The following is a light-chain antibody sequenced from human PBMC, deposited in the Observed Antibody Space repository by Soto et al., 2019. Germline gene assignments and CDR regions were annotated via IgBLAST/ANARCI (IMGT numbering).Light chain of an antibody. CDR2: AAS. Sequence: DVQMTQYPSSLSASIGDRVTITCRASRGINNYLAWYQQKPGKVPNLLIEAASTLQSGVPSRFSGGGFARDFTRTFSSLQPEDVATYSCEESDCVPWTFGQGTKVYIK. J-gene: IGKJ1*01. V-gene: IGKV1-27*01. CDR1: RGINNY. CDR3: EESDCVPWT.